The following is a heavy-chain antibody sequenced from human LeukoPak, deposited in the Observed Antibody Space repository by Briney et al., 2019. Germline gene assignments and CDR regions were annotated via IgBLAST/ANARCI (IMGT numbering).Heavy chain of an antibody. CDR2: IYYSGST. CDR3: ARGVYYYDSSGPEDY. CDR1: GGSISSYY. V-gene: IGHV4-59*01. D-gene: IGHD3-22*01. J-gene: IGHJ4*02. Sequence: SETLSLTCTVSGGSISSYYWSWIRQPPGKGLKWIGYIYYSGSTNYNPSLMSRVPLAVDTSKNHLSMKLSSVTAAATYVYYWARGVYYYDSSGPEDYWGQGTLVTVSS.